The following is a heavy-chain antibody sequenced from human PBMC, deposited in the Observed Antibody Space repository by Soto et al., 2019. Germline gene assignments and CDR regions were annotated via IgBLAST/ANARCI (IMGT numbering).Heavy chain of an antibody. D-gene: IGHD2-2*01. CDR3: ARYIPGVRYYGMDV. V-gene: IGHV3-33*08. CDR1: GFTFSSYG. J-gene: IGHJ6*02. Sequence: GGSLRLSCAASGFTFSSYGMHWVRQAPGKGLEWVSVICEDGTNKYYADSVKGRFTISRDNSGNTLFLEMYSLRAEDTAVYYCARYIPGVRYYGMDVWGQGTTVTVSS. CDR2: ICEDGTNK.